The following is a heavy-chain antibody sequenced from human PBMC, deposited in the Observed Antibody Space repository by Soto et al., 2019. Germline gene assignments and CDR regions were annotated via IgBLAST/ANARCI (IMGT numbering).Heavy chain of an antibody. Sequence: SETLSLTCTVSGDSMSGFYWSWIRQTPGKGLEWIGYINYVGRTSFYSPSLQSRVTISLDSSKNQFSLILSSVTAADTAVYFCARFRRNYFDYWGQGTQVTVSS. CDR3: ARFRRNYFDY. J-gene: IGHJ4*02. CDR2: INYVGRTS. CDR1: GDSMSGFY. V-gene: IGHV4-59*01. D-gene: IGHD3-10*01.